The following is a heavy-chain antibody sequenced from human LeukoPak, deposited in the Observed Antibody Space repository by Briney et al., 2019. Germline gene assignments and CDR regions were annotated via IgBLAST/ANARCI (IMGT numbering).Heavy chain of an antibody. D-gene: IGHD3-22*01. V-gene: IGHV3-23*01. CDR3: ARPVTMIGLYYYYGMDV. J-gene: IGHJ6*02. CDR1: GFTFSSYA. Sequence: PGGSLRLSCAASGFTFSSYAMSWVRQAPGQGLEWVSGISGSGGTTYYADSVKGRFTISRDNSKSTLYLQMNSLRAEDTAVYYCARPVTMIGLYYYYGMDVWGQGTTVTVSS. CDR2: ISGSGGTT.